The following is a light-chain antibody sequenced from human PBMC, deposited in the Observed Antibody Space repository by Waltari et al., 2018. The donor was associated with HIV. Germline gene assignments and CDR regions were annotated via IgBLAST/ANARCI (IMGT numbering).Light chain of an antibody. V-gene: IGKV4-1*01. Sequence: DIVMTKSPDSLAVSLGERDTINCKSSQSVLYSSNNKNYLAWYQQKPGQPPKLLIYWASTRESGVPDRFSGSGSGTDFTLTISSLQAEDVAVYYCQQYYSTPRTFGQGTKVEIK. CDR3: QQYYSTPRT. CDR1: QSVLYSSNNKNY. CDR2: WAS. J-gene: IGKJ1*01.